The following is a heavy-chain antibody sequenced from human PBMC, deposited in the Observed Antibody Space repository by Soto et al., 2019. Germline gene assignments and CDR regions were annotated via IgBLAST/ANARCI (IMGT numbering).Heavy chain of an antibody. Sequence: PGGSLRLSCAASGFTFSRYWMTWIRQAPGKGLEWVANIKGDASEKHYVDSVRGRFTISRDNAKNSLFLQMNSLWAEDTAVYYCVRDLIEGAPSLYYWGQGTLVTVSS. CDR2: IKGDASEK. J-gene: IGHJ4*02. D-gene: IGHD1-26*01. CDR1: GFTFSRYW. V-gene: IGHV3-7*03. CDR3: VRDLIEGAPSLYY.